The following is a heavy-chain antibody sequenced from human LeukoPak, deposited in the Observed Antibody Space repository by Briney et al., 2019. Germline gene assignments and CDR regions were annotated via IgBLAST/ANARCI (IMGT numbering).Heavy chain of an antibody. Sequence: GSLRLSCAASGFTFSSYAMHWVRQAPGKGLEYVSAISSNGGSTYYANSVKGRFTISRDNSKNTLYLQMGSLRAEDMAVYYCARLYRDAKLRYFDWSAGDYWGQGTLVTVSS. CDR2: ISSNGGST. J-gene: IGHJ4*02. CDR1: GFTFSSYA. V-gene: IGHV3-64*01. CDR3: ARLYRDAKLRYFDWSAGDY. D-gene: IGHD3-9*01.